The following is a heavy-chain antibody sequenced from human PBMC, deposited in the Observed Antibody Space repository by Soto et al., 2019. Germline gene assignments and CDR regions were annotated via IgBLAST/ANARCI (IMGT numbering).Heavy chain of an antibody. CDR2: IYHSGST. J-gene: IGHJ4*02. D-gene: IGHD1-7*01. Sequence: QLQLQESGSGLVKPSQTLSLTCAVSGGSISSGGYSWSWIRQPPVKGLEWIGYIYHSGSTYYNPSLKSRVTISVDRPKNQFSLKLSSVTAADTAVYYCSRVNGNYGFDYWGQGTLVTVSS. V-gene: IGHV4-30-2*01. CDR1: GGSISSGGYS. CDR3: SRVNGNYGFDY.